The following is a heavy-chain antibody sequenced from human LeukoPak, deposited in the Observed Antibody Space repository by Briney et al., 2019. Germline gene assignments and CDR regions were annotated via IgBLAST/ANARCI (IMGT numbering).Heavy chain of an antibody. CDR1: GGTFSSYA. D-gene: IGHD4-23*01. V-gene: IGHV1-69*13. CDR2: IIPIFGTA. Sequence: ASVKVSCKASGGTFSSYAISWVRQAPGQGLEWMGGIIPIFGTANYAQKFQGRVTITADESTSTAYMELSSLRAEDTAVYYCARDRVSRAEPTTVVTLEEIWGQGTLVTVSS. CDR3: ARDRVSRAEPTTVVTLEEI. J-gene: IGHJ4*02.